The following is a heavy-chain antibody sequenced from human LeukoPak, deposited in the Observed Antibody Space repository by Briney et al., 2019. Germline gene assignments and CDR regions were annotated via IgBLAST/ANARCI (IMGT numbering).Heavy chain of an antibody. J-gene: IGHJ4*02. Sequence: SETLSLTCTVSGASISGYYWSWIRQPPRKGLEWIGYIYYSGSTKYNPSFNSRVTMSVDTSKIQFSLKLTSVTAADTAVYFCAREGTTGWAFWGQGTQVTVSS. CDR1: GASISGYY. CDR2: IYYSGST. V-gene: IGHV4-59*01. CDR3: AREGTTGWAF. D-gene: IGHD1-1*01.